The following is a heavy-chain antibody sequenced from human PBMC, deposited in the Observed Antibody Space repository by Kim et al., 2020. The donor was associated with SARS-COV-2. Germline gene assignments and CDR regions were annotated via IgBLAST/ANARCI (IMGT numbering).Heavy chain of an antibody. J-gene: IGHJ6*02. CDR2: IYPGDSDT. Sequence: GESLKISCKGSGYSFTSYWIGWVRQMPGKGLEWMGIIYPGDSDTRYSPSFQGQVTISADKSISTAYLQWSSLKASDTAMYYCAREGATGTTYYYYYGMDVWGQGTTVTVSS. D-gene: IGHD1-26*01. CDR3: AREGATGTTYYYYYGMDV. V-gene: IGHV5-51*01. CDR1: GYSFTSYW.